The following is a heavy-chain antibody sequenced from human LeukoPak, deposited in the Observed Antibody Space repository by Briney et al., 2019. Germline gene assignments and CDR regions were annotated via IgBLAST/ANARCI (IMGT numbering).Heavy chain of an antibody. V-gene: IGHV3-23*01. CDR3: AKEGGGYGGYFDD. D-gene: IGHD3-16*01. J-gene: IGHJ4*02. Sequence: GGSLRLPCVASGCTFSNYDLNWVRQDPGTGLEWVAGISGSGESTYYADPVKGRFTISRDNSKNTLYVQMNSLRAEDTAVYYCAKEGGGYGGYFDDWGQGTMVTVSS. CDR1: GCTFSNYD. CDR2: ISGSGEST.